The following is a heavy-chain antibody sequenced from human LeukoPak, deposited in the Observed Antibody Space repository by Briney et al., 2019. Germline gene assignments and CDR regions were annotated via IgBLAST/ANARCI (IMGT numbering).Heavy chain of an antibody. CDR1: GFTFSSYA. Sequence: PGGSLRLSCAASGFTFSSYAMHWVRQAPGKGLEWVAVISYDGSNKYSADSVKGRFTISRDKAKNKLYLQMNSMRAEDTAVYFCARVWPLLSVNFDYWGQGTLVTVSS. V-gene: IGHV3-30*04. J-gene: IGHJ4*02. D-gene: IGHD2-15*01. CDR3: ARVWPLLSVNFDY. CDR2: ISYDGSNK.